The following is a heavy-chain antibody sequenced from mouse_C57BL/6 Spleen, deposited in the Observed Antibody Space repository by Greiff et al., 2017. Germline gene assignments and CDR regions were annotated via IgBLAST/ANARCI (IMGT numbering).Heavy chain of an antibody. D-gene: IGHD1-1*01. CDR3: ARWKSSYAIDH. J-gene: IGHJ4*01. CDR2: ISSGSSTI. V-gene: IGHV5-17*01. Sequence: EVQLVESGGGLVKPGGSLKLSCAASGFTFSDYGMHWVRQAPEKGLEWVAYISSGSSTIYYTDTVKGRFTISRDNAKNTLFLQMTSLRSEDTSMYYCARWKSSYAIDHWGRETSVTVST. CDR1: GFTFSDYG.